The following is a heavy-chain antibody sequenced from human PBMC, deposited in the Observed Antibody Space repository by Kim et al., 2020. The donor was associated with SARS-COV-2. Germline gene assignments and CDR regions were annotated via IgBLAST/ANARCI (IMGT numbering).Heavy chain of an antibody. Sequence: GGSLRLSCAASGFTFSNYGMHWVRQSAGKGLEWVGVIWYDGSKKYYGDSVKGRFTISRDNSMNTLFLQMNSLRAEDTALYYCGRGAAVTTVTYYGMDVWGQGTTVTVSS. CDR1: GFTFSNYG. D-gene: IGHD4-17*01. CDR3: GRGAAVTTVTYYGMDV. CDR2: IWYDGSKK. V-gene: IGHV3-33*01. J-gene: IGHJ6*02.